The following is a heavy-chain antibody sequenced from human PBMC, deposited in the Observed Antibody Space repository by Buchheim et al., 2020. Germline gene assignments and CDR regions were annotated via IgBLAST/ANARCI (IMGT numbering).Heavy chain of an antibody. V-gene: IGHV4-31*03. D-gene: IGHD6-13*01. J-gene: IGHJ5*02. Sequence: QVQLQESGPGLVKPSQTLSLTCTVSGGSISSGGYYWSWIRQHPGKGLEWIGYIYYSGSTYYNPSLTSRVTIPVDTSKNQFSLKLSSVTAADTAVYYCARDAYSSSWYGRGRWFDPWGQGTL. CDR1: GGSISSGGYY. CDR2: IYYSGST. CDR3: ARDAYSSSWYGRGRWFDP.